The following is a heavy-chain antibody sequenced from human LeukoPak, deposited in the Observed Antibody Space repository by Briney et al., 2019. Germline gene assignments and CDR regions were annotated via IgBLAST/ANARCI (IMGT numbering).Heavy chain of an antibody. J-gene: IGHJ6*03. D-gene: IGHD2-2*03. V-gene: IGHV3-7*01. CDR1: GFTFSSYW. Sequence: GGSLRLSCAASGFTFSSYWMSWVRQAPGKGLEWVANIKQDGSEKYYVDSVKGRFTISRDNAKNSLYLQMNSLRAEDTAVYYCARDNGNGYCSSTSCLRRHYYYYYMDVWGKGTTVTVSS. CDR3: ARDNGNGYCSSTSCLRRHYYYYYMDV. CDR2: IKQDGSEK.